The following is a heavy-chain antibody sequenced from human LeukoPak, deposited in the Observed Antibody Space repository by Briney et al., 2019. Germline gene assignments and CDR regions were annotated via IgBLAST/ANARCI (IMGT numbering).Heavy chain of an antibody. V-gene: IGHV3-21*01. CDR1: GFTFSSYS. J-gene: IGHJ4*02. Sequence: GGSLRLSCVGSGFTFSSYSMNWVRQAPGKGLEWVSSISSSSSYIYYADSVKGRFTISRDNAKNSLYLQMNSLRAEDTAVYYCARYSYDGISFGYWGQGTLVTVSS. CDR2: ISSSSSYI. D-gene: IGHD5-18*01. CDR3: ARYSYDGISFGY.